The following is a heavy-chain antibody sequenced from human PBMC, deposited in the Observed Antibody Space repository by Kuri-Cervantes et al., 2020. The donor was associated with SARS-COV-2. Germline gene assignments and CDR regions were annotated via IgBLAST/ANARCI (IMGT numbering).Heavy chain of an antibody. V-gene: IGHV1-24*01. Sequence: ASVKVSCKVSGYTVTELSMHWVRQAPGKGLEWMGGFDPEYGGIIYAQKFQGRVTMTEDTSTDTEYMELSSLRSDDTAVYYCATVDYDSYGYSWHFDSWGHGTLVTVSS. CDR3: ATVDYDSYGYSWHFDS. D-gene: IGHD3-22*01. CDR2: FDPEYGGI. CDR1: GYTVTELS. J-gene: IGHJ4*01.